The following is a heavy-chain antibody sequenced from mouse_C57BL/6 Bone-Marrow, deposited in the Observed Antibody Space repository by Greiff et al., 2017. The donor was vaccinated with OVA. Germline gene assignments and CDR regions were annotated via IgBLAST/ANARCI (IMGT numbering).Heavy chain of an antibody. Sequence: EVMLVESGGGLVKPGGSLKLSCAASGFTFSSYAMSWVRQTPEKRLEWVATISDGGSYTYYPDNVKGRFTISRDNAKNNLYLQMSHLKSEDTAMYYCAREDWDKGWYFDVWGTGTTVTVSS. V-gene: IGHV5-4*01. D-gene: IGHD4-1*01. CDR3: AREDWDKGWYFDV. J-gene: IGHJ1*03. CDR1: GFTFSSYA. CDR2: ISDGGSYT.